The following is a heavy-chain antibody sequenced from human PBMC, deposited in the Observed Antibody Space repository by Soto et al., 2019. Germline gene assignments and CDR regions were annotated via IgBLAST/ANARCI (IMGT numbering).Heavy chain of an antibody. CDR1: GFTFSSYA. CDR3: AREWRNFLDY. J-gene: IGHJ4*02. D-gene: IGHD1-7*01. V-gene: IGHV3-30-3*01. CDR2: ISYDGSNK. Sequence: PGGSLRLSCAASGFTFSSYAMHWFRQAPGKGLEWVAVISYDGSNKYYADSVKGRFTISRDNSKNTLYLQMNSLRAEDTAVYYCAREWRNFLDYWGQGSRVSVSS.